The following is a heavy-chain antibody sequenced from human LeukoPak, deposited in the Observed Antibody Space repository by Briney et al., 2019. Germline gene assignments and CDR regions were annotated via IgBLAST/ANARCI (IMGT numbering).Heavy chain of an antibody. Sequence: ASVKVSCKASGYTFTSYYMHWVRQAPGQGLEWRGIINPSGGSTSYAQKFQGRVTMTRDMSTSTVYMELSSLRSEDTAVYYCARSPKWGRRIPMVRGALWAFDIWGQGTMVTVSS. V-gene: IGHV1-46*01. CDR1: GYTFTSYY. D-gene: IGHD3-10*01. CDR3: ARSPKWGRRIPMVRGALWAFDI. CDR2: INPSGGST. J-gene: IGHJ3*02.